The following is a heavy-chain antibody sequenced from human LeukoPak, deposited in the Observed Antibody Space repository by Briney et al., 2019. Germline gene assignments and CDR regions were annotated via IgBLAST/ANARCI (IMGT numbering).Heavy chain of an antibody. Sequence: GGSLRLSCAASGFTVSSNYMSWVRQAPGKGLEWVSVIYSDGRIHSSDSVKGRFTISRDDSKNTLSLQMNSLRAEDTAVYYCARESGYSYGLAGFFDYWGQGTLVTVSS. CDR3: ARESGYSYGLAGFFDY. D-gene: IGHD5-18*01. CDR2: IYSDGRI. CDR1: GFTVSSNY. V-gene: IGHV3-53*01. J-gene: IGHJ4*02.